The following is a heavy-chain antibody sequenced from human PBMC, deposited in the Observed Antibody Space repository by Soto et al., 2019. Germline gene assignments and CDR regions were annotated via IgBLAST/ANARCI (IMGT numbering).Heavy chain of an antibody. Sequence: QVQLVQSGAEVKKPGASVKVSCRASGYSFSSYDINWVRQATGQGLEWMGWMDPKTGNTDYGQKFQGRVTMTRNTSISTAYMELSSLTSADTAVYYCARGRGWRDYWGQGTLVTVSS. CDR3: ARGRGWRDY. D-gene: IGHD6-19*01. V-gene: IGHV1-8*01. J-gene: IGHJ4*02. CDR1: GYSFSSYD. CDR2: MDPKTGNT.